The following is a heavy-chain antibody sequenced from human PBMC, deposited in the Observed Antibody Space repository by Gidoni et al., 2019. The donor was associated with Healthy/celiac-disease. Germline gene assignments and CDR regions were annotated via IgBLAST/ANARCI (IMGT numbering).Heavy chain of an antibody. V-gene: IGHV4-59*01. CDR2: IYYSGST. Sequence: QVQLQESGPGLVKPSETLSLTCTVSAGSISSYYWSWIRQPPGKGLEWIGYIYYSGSTNYNPSLKSRVTISVDTSKNQFSLKLSSVTAADTAVYYCARARDDSSGYYLGYWGQGTLVTVSS. CDR1: AGSISSYY. CDR3: ARARDDSSGYYLGY. J-gene: IGHJ4*02. D-gene: IGHD3-22*01.